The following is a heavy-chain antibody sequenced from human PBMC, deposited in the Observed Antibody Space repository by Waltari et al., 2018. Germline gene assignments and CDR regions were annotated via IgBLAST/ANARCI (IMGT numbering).Heavy chain of an antibody. CDR3: ARDLAPRAFDI. Sequence: EVQLVESGGGLVKPGGSLRLSCAASGFTFSSYSMNWVRQAPGKGLEWVSAISSSSSYIYYADSVKGRFTISRDNAKNSLYLQMNSLRAEDTAVYYCARDLAPRAFDIWGQGTMVTVSS. CDR1: GFTFSSYS. J-gene: IGHJ3*02. V-gene: IGHV3-21*01. CDR2: ISSSSSYI.